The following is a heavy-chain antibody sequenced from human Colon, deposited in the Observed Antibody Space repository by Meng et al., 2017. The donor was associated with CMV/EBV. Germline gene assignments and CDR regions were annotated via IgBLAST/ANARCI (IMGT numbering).Heavy chain of an antibody. CDR3: ARGEDYYDTYFDL. D-gene: IGHD3-22*01. J-gene: IGHJ2*01. Sequence: GESLKISCVASGFNFSDHYMSWIRQVPGKGLEWISFTSRSGSTKNYADSVKGRFTISRDNAKNSLYLQMNSLRAEDTAVYYCARGEDYYDTYFDLWGRGTLVTVSS. V-gene: IGHV3-11*04. CDR2: TSRSGSTK. CDR1: GFNFSDHY.